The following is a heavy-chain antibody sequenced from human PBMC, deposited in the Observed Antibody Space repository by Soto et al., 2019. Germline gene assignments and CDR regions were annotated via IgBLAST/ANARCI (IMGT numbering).Heavy chain of an antibody. D-gene: IGHD6-19*01. CDR1: GFTFSSYA. Sequence: GGSLRLSCAASGFTFSSYAMSWVRQAPGKGLEWVSAISGSGGSTYYADSVKGRFTISRDNSKNTLYLQMNSLRAEDTAVYYCAKDPRAERQWLIPYYYYYGMDVWGQGTTVTVSS. J-gene: IGHJ6*02. CDR2: ISGSGGST. CDR3: AKDPRAERQWLIPYYYYYGMDV. V-gene: IGHV3-23*01.